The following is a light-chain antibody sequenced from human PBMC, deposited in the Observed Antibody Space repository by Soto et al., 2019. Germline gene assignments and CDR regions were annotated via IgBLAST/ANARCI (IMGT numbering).Light chain of an antibody. CDR1: RTDVGGYNF. CDR2: EVS. Sequence: QSVLTQPASVSGSPGQSITISCTGTRTDVGGYNFVSWYQQHPGKAPKLIIYEVSNRPSGVSNRFSGSKSDNTASLTISGLQAEDEADYYCCSYVSSKNYVFGTGTKV. V-gene: IGLV2-14*01. J-gene: IGLJ1*01. CDR3: CSYVSSKNYV.